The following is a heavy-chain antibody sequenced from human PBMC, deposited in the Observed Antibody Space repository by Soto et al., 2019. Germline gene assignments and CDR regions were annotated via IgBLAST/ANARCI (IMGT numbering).Heavy chain of an antibody. Sequence: SLRLSCAASGFTFSNAWMIWVRQAPGKGLQWVSALSGSGGSPYYADSVKGRFSISRDNSKNTLYLQMSSLRAEDTAVYYCAKLNGTTYYYYYGLDVWGQGTTVTVSS. CDR3: AKLNGTTYYYYYGLDV. J-gene: IGHJ6*02. D-gene: IGHD1-7*01. CDR2: LSGSGGSP. CDR1: GFTFSNAW. V-gene: IGHV3-23*01.